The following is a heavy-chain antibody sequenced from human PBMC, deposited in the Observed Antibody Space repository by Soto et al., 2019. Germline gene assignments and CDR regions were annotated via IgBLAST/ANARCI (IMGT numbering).Heavy chain of an antibody. D-gene: IGHD4-17*01. CDR3: ARISSVTKTFDF. Sequence: GESLTISCKGSGYNFVTYWILWVRQMPGKGLEWMGIIYPGDSDTRYSPSFQGQVTISADKSISTAFVQWSSLKASGAAMYYCARISSVTKTFDFWGQGTLITVSS. V-gene: IGHV5-51*01. CDR1: GYNFVTYW. CDR2: IYPGDSDT. J-gene: IGHJ4*02.